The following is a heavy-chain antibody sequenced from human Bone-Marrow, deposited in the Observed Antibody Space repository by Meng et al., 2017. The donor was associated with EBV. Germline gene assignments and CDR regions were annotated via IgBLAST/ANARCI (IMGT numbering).Heavy chain of an antibody. CDR2: IYDTGTT. J-gene: IGHJ4*02. CDR3: AKSRSSTPGIVDD. Sequence: QVHLQESGPRLVKPSEPLALTCFFSGVSVNSGTYHCSWIRQSPGKGLEWIGYIYDTGTTIYTPSLNSRVTILLETSKNQFSLRLHSVTTADTAVYYCAKSRSSTPGIVDDWGQGTLVTVSS. V-gene: IGHV4-61*01. CDR1: GVSVNSGTYH. D-gene: IGHD2/OR15-2a*01.